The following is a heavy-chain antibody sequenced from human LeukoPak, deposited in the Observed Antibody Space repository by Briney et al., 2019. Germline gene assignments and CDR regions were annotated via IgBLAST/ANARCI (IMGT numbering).Heavy chain of an antibody. CDR3: ARDLYGYGGAFDI. Sequence: PGGSLRLSCAASGFTVSSNYMSWVRQAPGKGLEWVSVIYSGGSTYYADSVKGRFTIPRDNSKNTLYLQMNSLRAEDTAVYYCARDLYGYGGAFDIWGQGTMVTVSS. D-gene: IGHD5-12*01. CDR2: IYSGGST. CDR1: GFTVSSNY. V-gene: IGHV3-66*01. J-gene: IGHJ3*02.